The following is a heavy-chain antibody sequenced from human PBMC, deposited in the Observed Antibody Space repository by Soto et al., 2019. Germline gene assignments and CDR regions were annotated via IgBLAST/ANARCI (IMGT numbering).Heavy chain of an antibody. CDR1: GFTFSGYS. Sequence: GGSLRRSWAASGFTFSGYSMSGVRQAPGKGQGYVSAIRGRGGTTSYARSVKGRFPIIRDNSKNTLYLQMNSLRAEDTAVSYCAKDPLDIPLWPRYYFDNWGKGPLVTVSS. J-gene: IGHJ4*02. CDR3: AKDPLDIPLWPRYYFDN. V-gene: IGHV3-23*01. CDR2: IRGRGGTT. D-gene: IGHD5-18*01.